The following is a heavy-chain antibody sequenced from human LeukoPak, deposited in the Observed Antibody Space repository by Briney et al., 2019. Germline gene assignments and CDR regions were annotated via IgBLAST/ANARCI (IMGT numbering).Heavy chain of an antibody. J-gene: IGHJ4*02. D-gene: IGHD3-10*01. CDR2: ISSSSSYI. CDR3: ARVGEYTYGSALDS. V-gene: IGHV3-21*01. CDR1: GFTFSSYS. Sequence: GGSLRLSCAASGFTFSSYSMNWVRQAPGKGLEWVSSISSSSSYIYYADSVKGRFTISRDNAKNSLYLQMKSLRAEDTAVYHCARVGEYTYGSALDSWGQGTLVTVSS.